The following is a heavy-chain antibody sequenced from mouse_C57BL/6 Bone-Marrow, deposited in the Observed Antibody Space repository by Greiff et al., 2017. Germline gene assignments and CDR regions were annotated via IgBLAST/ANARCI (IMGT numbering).Heavy chain of an antibody. D-gene: IGHD5-2*01. CDR3: TTAEYRRSYLMDY. CDR1: GFNIKDDY. Sequence: VHVKQSGAELVRPGASVKLSCTASGFNIKDDYMHWVKQRPEQGLEWIGWIDPENGDTEYASKFQGKATITADTSSNTAYLQLSRLTSEDTAVYYCTTAEYRRSYLMDYWGQGTSVTVSS. J-gene: IGHJ4*01. V-gene: IGHV14-4*01. CDR2: IDPENGDT.